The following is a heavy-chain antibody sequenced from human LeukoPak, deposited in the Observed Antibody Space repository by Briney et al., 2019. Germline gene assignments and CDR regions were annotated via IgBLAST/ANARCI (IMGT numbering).Heavy chain of an antibody. CDR3: ARDRDGMDV. CDR2: INPNSDGT. D-gene: IGHD3-10*01. V-gene: IGHV1-2*02. J-gene: IGHJ6*02. Sequence: ASEKVSCKASGYTFTGYYMHWVRQAPGQGLEWMRWINPNSDGTNYAQKFQGRVTMTRDTSTSTTYMEVGRLRSDDTAVYYCARDRDGMDVWGQGTTVTVSS. CDR1: GYTFTGYY.